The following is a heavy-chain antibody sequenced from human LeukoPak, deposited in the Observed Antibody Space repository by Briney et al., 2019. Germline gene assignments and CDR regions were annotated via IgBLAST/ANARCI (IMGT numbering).Heavy chain of an antibody. D-gene: IGHD3-3*01. CDR2: IYYSGST. CDR3: ARRGIKLIFGVVINTNWFDP. CDR1: GGSISSGGYY. J-gene: IGHJ5*02. V-gene: IGHV4-31*03. Sequence: PSQTLSLTCTVSGGSISSGGYYWSWIRQHPGKGLEWIGYIYYSGSTYYNPSLKSRVTISVDTSKNQFSLKLSSATAADTAVYYCARRGIKLIFGVVINTNWFDPWGQGTLVTVSS.